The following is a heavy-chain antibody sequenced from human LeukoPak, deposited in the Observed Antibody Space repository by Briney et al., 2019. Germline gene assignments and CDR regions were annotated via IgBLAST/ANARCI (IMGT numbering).Heavy chain of an antibody. V-gene: IGHV3-7*01. J-gene: IGHJ4*02. CDR2: IKQDGSEK. CDR3: ARASITMVRGAFDY. CDR1: GFTFSSYW. Sequence: GGSLRLSCAPSGFTFSSYWMSWVRQAPGKGLEWVANIKQDGSEKYYVDSVKGRFTISRDNAKNSLYLQMNSLRAEDTAVYYCARASITMVRGAFDYWGQGTLVTVSS. D-gene: IGHD3-10*01.